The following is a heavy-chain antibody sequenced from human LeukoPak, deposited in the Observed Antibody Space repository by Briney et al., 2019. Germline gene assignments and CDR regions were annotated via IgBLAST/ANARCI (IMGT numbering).Heavy chain of an antibody. D-gene: IGHD2-15*01. J-gene: IGHJ4*02. CDR2: FNGDGSST. Sequence: GGVLRLSRETSGLPLSYYWIHLVPQGPGKGPELGSSFNGDGSSTSYADSVKGRFTISRDNAKSTVYLQMNSLTAEDTAVYHCARAFCPGGSCYGRFDCWGQGTLVTVSS. CDR1: GLPLSYYW. V-gene: IGHV3-74*01. CDR3: ARAFCPGGSCYGRFDC.